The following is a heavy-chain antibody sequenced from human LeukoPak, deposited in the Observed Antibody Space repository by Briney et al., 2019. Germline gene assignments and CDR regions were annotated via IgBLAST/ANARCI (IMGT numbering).Heavy chain of an antibody. Sequence: SETLSLTCTVSGGSITSYYWSWIRQPAGKGLEWIGRIYSSGSTNYNPSLKSRVTMSVDTSKNQFSLKLSSVTAADTAVYYCTRWGPWSDFHNWGQGTLVTVSS. CDR1: GGSITSYY. J-gene: IGHJ4*02. CDR2: IYSSGST. D-gene: IGHD3-3*01. V-gene: IGHV4-4*07. CDR3: TRWGPWSDFHN.